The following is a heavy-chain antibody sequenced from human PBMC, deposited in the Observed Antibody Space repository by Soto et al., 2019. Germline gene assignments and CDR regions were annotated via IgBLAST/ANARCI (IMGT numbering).Heavy chain of an antibody. CDR1: GGSISSNHW. CDR3: AINWQWLDHWYFDL. V-gene: IGHV4-4*02. Sequence: QVQLQESGPGLVKPSGTLSLTCAVYGGSISSNHWWTWVRQSPGKGLEWIGEIHHIGNTNYNTSLKSRVTISVDKPKNHFSLKLSSVTAADTAVYYCAINWQWLDHWYFDLWGRGTLVTVSS. J-gene: IGHJ2*01. CDR2: IHHIGNT. D-gene: IGHD6-19*01.